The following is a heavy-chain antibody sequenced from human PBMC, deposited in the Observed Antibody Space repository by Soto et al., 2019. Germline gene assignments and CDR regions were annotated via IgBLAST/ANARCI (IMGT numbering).Heavy chain of an antibody. CDR2: IYHSGST. Sequence: SETLCLTCAVAGYSISSGYYWGWIKQPPGKVLEWIGSIYHSGSTYYNPSLKSRVTISVDTSKNQFSLKLSSVTAADTAVYYCARDCDYDFWSGYPSSYGMDVWGQGTTVTVSS. J-gene: IGHJ6*02. V-gene: IGHV4-38-2*02. CDR3: ARDCDYDFWSGYPSSYGMDV. D-gene: IGHD3-3*01. CDR1: GYSISSGYY.